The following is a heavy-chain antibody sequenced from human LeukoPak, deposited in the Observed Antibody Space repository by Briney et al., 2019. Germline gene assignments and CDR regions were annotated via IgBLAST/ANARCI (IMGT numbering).Heavy chain of an antibody. CDR1: GFTFEDYS. D-gene: IGHD3-10*01. J-gene: IGHJ4*02. CDR3: AKDKRHRLYLGSKLRTVLDY. CDR2: ISWNPDTI. V-gene: IGHV3-9*01. Sequence: GGSLRLSCAVSGFTFEDYSMHWVRQAPGKGLEWVSGISWNPDTIGYADSVKGRFTISRGNAKNSVYLHTNSLRAEDTAVYYCAKDKRHRLYLGSKLRTVLDYWGQGTLVTVSS.